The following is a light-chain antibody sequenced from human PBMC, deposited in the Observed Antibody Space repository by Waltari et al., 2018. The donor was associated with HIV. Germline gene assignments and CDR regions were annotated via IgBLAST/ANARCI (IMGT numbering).Light chain of an antibody. V-gene: IGLV2-23*02. J-gene: IGLJ2*01. Sequence: QSALTQPASVSGSPGQSITISCTGTSNDVGSYNLVSWYQHHPGKAPKLLIFEVTKRPSGVSNRFSASKSGNTASLTISGLQAEDEADYYCCSYAGSSTLLFGGGTKLSVL. CDR1: SNDVGSYNL. CDR2: EVT. CDR3: CSYAGSSTLL.